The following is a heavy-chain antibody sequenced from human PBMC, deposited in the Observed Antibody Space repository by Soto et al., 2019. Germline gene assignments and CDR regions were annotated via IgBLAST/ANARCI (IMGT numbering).Heavy chain of an antibody. CDR3: ARVARWEVVDLYYFDY. Sequence: ASVKVSCKASGYTFTSYYMHWVRQAPGQGLEWMGIINPSGGSTSYAQKFQGRVTMTRDTSTSTVYMELSSLRSEDTAVYYCARVARWEVVDLYYFDYWGQGTLVTVSS. V-gene: IGHV1-46*01. J-gene: IGHJ4*02. D-gene: IGHD1-26*01. CDR1: GYTFTSYY. CDR2: INPSGGST.